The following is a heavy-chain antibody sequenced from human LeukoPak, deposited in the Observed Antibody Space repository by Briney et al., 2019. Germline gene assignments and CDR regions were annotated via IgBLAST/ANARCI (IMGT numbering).Heavy chain of an antibody. CDR1: GGTFSSHA. Sequence: SVKVSCKASGGTFSSHAIIWVRQAPGQGLEWMGGIIPIFGTANYAQKFQGRVTISADESTSTAYMELSSLRSEDTAVYYCARGYCSSTSCYITGEWDYWGQGTLVTVSS. CDR3: ARGYCSSTSCYITGEWDY. J-gene: IGHJ4*02. D-gene: IGHD2-2*02. V-gene: IGHV1-69*01. CDR2: IIPIFGTA.